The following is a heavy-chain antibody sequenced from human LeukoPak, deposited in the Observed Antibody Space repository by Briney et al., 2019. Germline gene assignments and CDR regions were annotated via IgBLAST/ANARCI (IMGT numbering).Heavy chain of an antibody. CDR3: ARDFSWQQFDY. V-gene: IGHV3-7*01. CDR1: GFTFSTSW. Sequence: GGSLRLSCAASGFTFSTSWMNWVRQAPGKGPEWVAAISPDGSKEYYVDSVRDRFTISRDNARNSLYLQMNSLRDEDTAVYYCARDFSWQQFDYWGQGTLVTVSS. D-gene: IGHD5-24*01. J-gene: IGHJ4*02. CDR2: ISPDGSKE.